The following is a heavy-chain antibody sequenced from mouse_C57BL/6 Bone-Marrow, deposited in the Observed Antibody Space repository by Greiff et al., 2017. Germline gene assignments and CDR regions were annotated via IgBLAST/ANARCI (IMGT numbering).Heavy chain of an antibody. V-gene: IGHV1-15*01. J-gene: IGHJ2*01. CDR2: IDPETGGT. CDR3: TRPYYNDFDY. Sequence: QVQLKQPGAELVRPGASVTLSCKASGYTFTDYEMNWVKQTPVHGLEWIGAIDPETGGTAYNQKFKGKAILTADKSSSTAYMELRSLTSEDSAVYYCTRPYYNDFDYWGQGTTLTGSS. CDR1: GYTFTDYE. D-gene: IGHD2-12*01.